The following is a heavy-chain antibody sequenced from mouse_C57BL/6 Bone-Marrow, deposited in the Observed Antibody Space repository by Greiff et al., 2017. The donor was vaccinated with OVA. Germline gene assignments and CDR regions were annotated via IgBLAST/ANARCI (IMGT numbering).Heavy chain of an antibody. J-gene: IGHJ4*01. Sequence: EVQLQQSGPELVKPGASVKISCKASGYTFTDYYMNWVKQSHGKSLEWIGDINPNNGGTSYNQKFKGKATLTVDKSSSTAYMELRSLTSEDSAVYYCARLLLRYCYAMDYWGQGTSVTVSS. V-gene: IGHV1-26*01. D-gene: IGHD1-1*01. CDR1: GYTFTDYY. CDR3: ARLLLRYCYAMDY. CDR2: INPNNGGT.